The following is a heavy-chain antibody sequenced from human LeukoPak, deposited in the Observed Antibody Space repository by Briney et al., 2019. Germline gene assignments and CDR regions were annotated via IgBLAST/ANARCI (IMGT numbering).Heavy chain of an antibody. J-gene: IGHJ4*02. D-gene: IGHD1-26*01. CDR3: ARGVGLLAAVDS. Sequence: ASVKVSCKVSGYSLSELSIHWVRQAPGKGLEGMGWISAYNGTTNYSQKLQGRVTMTTATSTSTAYMELGSLRSDDTAVYYCARGVGLLAAVDSWGQGTLVTVSS. V-gene: IGHV1-18*01. CDR2: ISAYNGTT. CDR1: GYSLSELS.